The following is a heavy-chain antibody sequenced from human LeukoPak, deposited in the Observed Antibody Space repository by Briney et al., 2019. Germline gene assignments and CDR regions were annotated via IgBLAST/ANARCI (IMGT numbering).Heavy chain of an antibody. D-gene: IGHD2-2*01. CDR1: GFTFSSYG. J-gene: IGHJ4*02. CDR2: IWYDGSNK. V-gene: IGHV3-33*01. Sequence: GGSLRLSCAASGFTFSSYGMHWVRQAPGKGLEWVAVIWYDGSNKYYADSVKGRFTISRDNAKNSLYLQMNSLRAEDTAVYYCARDMQKSIVVVPAAMRPVDYWGQGTLVTVSS. CDR3: ARDMQKSIVVVPAAMRPVDY.